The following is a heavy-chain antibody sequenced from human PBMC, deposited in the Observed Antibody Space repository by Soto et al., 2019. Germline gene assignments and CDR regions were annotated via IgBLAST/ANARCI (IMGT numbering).Heavy chain of an antibody. CDR3: ASPPSSFVRGVISQGPYDY. Sequence: RGSLRLSCAASGFTVSSNYMSWVRQAPGKGLEWVSVIYSGGSTYYADYVKGRFTISRDNSKNTLYLQMNSLRAEDTAEYYCASPPSSFVRGVISQGPYDYWGQGTLVTVSS. CDR2: IYSGGST. J-gene: IGHJ4*02. V-gene: IGHV3-53*01. CDR1: GFTVSSNY. D-gene: IGHD3-10*02.